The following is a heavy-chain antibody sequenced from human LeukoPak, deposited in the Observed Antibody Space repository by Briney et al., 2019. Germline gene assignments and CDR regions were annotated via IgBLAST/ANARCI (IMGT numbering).Heavy chain of an antibody. CDR1: GFTVSSNY. D-gene: IGHD3-10*01. Sequence: PGGSLRLSCAASGFTVSSNYMSWVRQAPGKGLEWVSVIYSGGSTYYADSVKGRFTISRDNSKNTLYLQVDSLRAEDTAVYYCARDPTYYYGSNYYYMDVWGKGTTVTVSS. CDR2: IYSGGST. V-gene: IGHV3-53*01. J-gene: IGHJ6*03. CDR3: ARDPTYYYGSNYYYMDV.